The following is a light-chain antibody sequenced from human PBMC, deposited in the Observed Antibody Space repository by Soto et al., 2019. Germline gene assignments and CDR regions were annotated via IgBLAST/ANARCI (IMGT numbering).Light chain of an antibody. J-gene: IGKJ2*01. CDR3: QQYDSSSYT. Sequence: DIQMTQSPSSVSASVGDRITIDCLASQGIRIWIAWYQQKPGNAPKLXIYAASSLHSGVPSRFRGSGSETEFILTISSLQPDDFATYYCQQYDSSSYTFGQGTRLEIK. V-gene: IGKV1-12*01. CDR1: QGIRIW. CDR2: AAS.